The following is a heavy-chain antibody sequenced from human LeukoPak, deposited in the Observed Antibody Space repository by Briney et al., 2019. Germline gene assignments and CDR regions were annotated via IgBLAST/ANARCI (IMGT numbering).Heavy chain of an antibody. Sequence: GGSLRLSCAVSGFPFSTFWMSWVRQAPGKGLEWVANINQDGSEKYYVDSVRGRFAISRDNAKNSLYLQMNSLRPEDTAMYYCARGGLDYAIHYFDYWGQGTLVTVSS. V-gene: IGHV3-7*01. J-gene: IGHJ4*02. D-gene: IGHD4-17*01. CDR1: GFPFSTFW. CDR2: INQDGSEK. CDR3: ARGGLDYAIHYFDY.